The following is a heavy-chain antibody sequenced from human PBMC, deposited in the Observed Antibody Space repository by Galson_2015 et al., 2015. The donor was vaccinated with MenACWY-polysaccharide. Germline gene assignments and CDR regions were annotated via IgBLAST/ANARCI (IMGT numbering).Heavy chain of an antibody. CDR1: GFTLSHYG. Sequence: SLRLSCAVSGFTLSHYGMHWARQAPGRGLEWVAVIWHDGHVKYYADSVKGRFTISRDNSRSTLYLEMNSLRVEDTAVYYCARDKGQEAPMDVWGKGTTVIVSS. CDR2: IWHDGHVK. V-gene: IGHV3-33*01. CDR3: ARDKGQEAPMDV. J-gene: IGHJ6*03.